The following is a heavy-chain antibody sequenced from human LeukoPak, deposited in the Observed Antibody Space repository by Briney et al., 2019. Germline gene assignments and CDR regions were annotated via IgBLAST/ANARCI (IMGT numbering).Heavy chain of an antibody. CDR3: ERDGHWRYYGSGPRAFDI. D-gene: IGHD3-10*01. CDR1: GDSISSYS. J-gene: IGHJ3*02. Sequence: SETLSVTRSVSGDSISSYSWSWIRQPPGEALEWIGYVYDSGSTKYNPSLKSRVAISVDTSKNQFSLRLSSVTAADTAVYYCERDGHWRYYGSGPRAFDIWGQGTMVTVSS. CDR2: VYDSGST. V-gene: IGHV4-59*12.